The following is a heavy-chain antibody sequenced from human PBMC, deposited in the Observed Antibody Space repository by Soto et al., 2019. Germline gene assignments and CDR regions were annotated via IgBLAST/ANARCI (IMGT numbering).Heavy chain of an antibody. CDR3: AKAVRFMVRGDRQDYFDY. D-gene: IGHD3-10*01. Sequence: GGSLRLSCAASGFTFDDYAMHWVRQAPGKGLEWVSGISWNSGSIGYADSVKGRFTISRDNAKNSLYLQMNSLRAEDTALYYCAKAVRFMVRGDRQDYFDYWGQGTLVTVSS. CDR1: GFTFDDYA. J-gene: IGHJ4*02. CDR2: ISWNSGSI. V-gene: IGHV3-9*01.